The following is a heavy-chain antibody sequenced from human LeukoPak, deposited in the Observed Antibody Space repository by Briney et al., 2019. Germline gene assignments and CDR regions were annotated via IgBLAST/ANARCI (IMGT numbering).Heavy chain of an antibody. CDR2: ISASGVTT. D-gene: IGHD1-26*01. J-gene: IGHJ4*02. V-gene: IGHV3-23*01. CDR1: GFTFNNYA. Sequence: GGSLRLSCAASGFTFNNYATTWVRQAPGKGLEWVSSISASGVTTYYADSVKGRITVSRDNSKNSVYLQMSRLTAADTAVYYCAKDRSIGTYYTFDHWGQGTLVTVSS. CDR3: AKDRSIGTYYTFDH.